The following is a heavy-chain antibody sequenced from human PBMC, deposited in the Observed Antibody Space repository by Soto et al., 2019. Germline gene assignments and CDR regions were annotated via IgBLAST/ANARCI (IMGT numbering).Heavy chain of an antibody. V-gene: IGHV1-69*13. CDR2: IIPIFDTA. D-gene: IGHD2-2*01. CDR3: ARHDCISTSCYYYYYYSMDV. CDR1: GGTFSSCA. Sequence: SVKVSCKASGGTFSSCASRWVRQATGQGLEWMGGIIPIFDTANYAQKFQGRVTITADESTSTAYMELSSLRSEDTAVYYCARHDCISTSCYYYYYYSMDVWGQGTTVTVSS. J-gene: IGHJ6*02.